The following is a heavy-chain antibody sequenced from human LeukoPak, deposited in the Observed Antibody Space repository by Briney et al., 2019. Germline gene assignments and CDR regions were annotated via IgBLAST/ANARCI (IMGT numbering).Heavy chain of an antibody. J-gene: IGHJ4*02. Sequence: GASVKVSCKASGYTFTSYDINWVRQATGQGLEWMGWMNPNSGNTGYAQKFQGRVTMTRNTSISTAYMELSSLRSDDTAVYYCARTRGYSYGYGDYWGQGTLVTVSS. CDR1: GYTFTSYD. D-gene: IGHD5-18*01. V-gene: IGHV1-8*01. CDR3: ARTRGYSYGYGDY. CDR2: MNPNSGNT.